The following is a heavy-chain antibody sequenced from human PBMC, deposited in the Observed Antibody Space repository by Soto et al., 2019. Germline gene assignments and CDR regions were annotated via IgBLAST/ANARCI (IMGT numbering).Heavy chain of an antibody. CDR1: GYTFTGYY. J-gene: IGHJ4*02. D-gene: IGHD4-17*01. CDR3: ARDPMTTVSLDY. V-gene: IGHV1-2*02. Sequence: ASVKVSCKAPGYTFTGYYMHWVRQAPGQGLEWMGWINPNSGGTNYAQKFQGRVTMTRDTSISTAYMELSRLRSDDTAVYYCARDPMTTVSLDYWGQGTLVTVSS. CDR2: INPNSGGT.